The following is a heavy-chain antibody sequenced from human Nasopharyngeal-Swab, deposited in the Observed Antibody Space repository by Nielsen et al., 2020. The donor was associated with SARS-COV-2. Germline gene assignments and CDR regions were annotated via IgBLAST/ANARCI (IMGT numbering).Heavy chain of an antibody. Sequence: GGSLRLSCAASGFTVSSNYMSWVRQAPGKGLEWVSVIYSGGSTYYADSVKGRFTISRHNSKNTLYLQMNSPRAEDTAVYYCASSGIAAADIWGQGTMVTVSS. CDR2: IYSGGST. CDR3: ASSGIAAADI. D-gene: IGHD6-13*01. CDR1: GFTVSSNY. V-gene: IGHV3-53*04. J-gene: IGHJ3*02.